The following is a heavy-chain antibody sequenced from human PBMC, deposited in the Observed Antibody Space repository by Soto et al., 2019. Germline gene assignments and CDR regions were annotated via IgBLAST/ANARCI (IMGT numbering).Heavy chain of an antibody. D-gene: IGHD4-4*01. Sequence: PGGSLRLSCEASGFTFSGYWMSWVRQAPGKRLEWVAAIKHDGSVQYYVDSVKGRFTISRDNAKKLLYLQMNGLRAEDTALYYCARAPYSNAWYRFDLWGQGTLGTVSS. CDR3: ARAPYSNAWYRFDL. CDR1: GFTFSGYW. V-gene: IGHV3-7*03. CDR2: IKHDGSVQ. J-gene: IGHJ4*02.